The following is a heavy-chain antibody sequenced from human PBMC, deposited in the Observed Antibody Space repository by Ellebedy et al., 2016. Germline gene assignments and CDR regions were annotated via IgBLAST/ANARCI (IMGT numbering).Heavy chain of an antibody. Sequence: GEPLKISCAASGFTFTAYSMTWVRQAPGKGLEWVATIVRDGSDQYYVDSLKGRFTVSRDDAKNSVYLQLNSLRAEDSGIYYCARDTNGWSRDYWGQGTLVTVSS. D-gene: IGHD2-8*01. CDR2: IVRDGSDQ. CDR1: GFTFTAYS. J-gene: IGHJ4*02. CDR3: ARDTNGWSRDY. V-gene: IGHV3-7*01.